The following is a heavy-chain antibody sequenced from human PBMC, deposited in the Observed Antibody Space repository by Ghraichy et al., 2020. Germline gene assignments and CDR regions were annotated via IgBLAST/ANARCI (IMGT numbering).Heavy chain of an antibody. Sequence: GGSLRLSCAASGFSFSSHAMRWVRQAPGKGLEWVSVLCDDGSNKDYADSVKGRFTISRDNFKNTLYLQMNRLRAEDTAVYYCARDSGEEQRLVCEYWGQGTLGTVS. CDR3: ARDSGEEQRLVCEY. D-gene: IGHD6-19*01. CDR1: GFSFSSHA. V-gene: IGHV3-33*01. J-gene: IGHJ4*02. CDR2: LCDDGSNK.